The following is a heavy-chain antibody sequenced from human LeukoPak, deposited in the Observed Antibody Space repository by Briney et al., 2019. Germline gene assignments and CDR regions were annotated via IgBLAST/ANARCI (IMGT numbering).Heavy chain of an antibody. CDR3: AKTQGFFDH. CDR2: ISDGGDTT. V-gene: IGHV3-23*01. J-gene: IGHJ4*02. Sequence: LAGGSLRLSCAASGFTFSNNGMTWVRPAPGKGMEWVTGISDGGDTTYDAGSVKGRFTVSRDNSKNILYLQMNSLRAEDTAIYYCAKTQGFFDHWGQGSLVTVSS. CDR1: GFTFSNNG.